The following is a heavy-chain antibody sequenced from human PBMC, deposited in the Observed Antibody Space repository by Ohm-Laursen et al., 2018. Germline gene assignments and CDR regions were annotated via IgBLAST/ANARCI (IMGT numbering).Heavy chain of an antibody. CDR3: AKHCPRIRQQPNWFDP. D-gene: IGHD1-14*01. CDR1: GYTFTGYY. CDR2: INPNSGGT. Sequence: ASVKVSCKASGYTFTGYYMHWVRQAPGQGLEWMGWINPNSGGTNYAQKFQGRVTMTRDTSISTAYMEPSRLRSDDTAVYYCAKHCPRIRQQPNWFDPWGQGTLVTVSS. V-gene: IGHV1-2*02. J-gene: IGHJ5*02.